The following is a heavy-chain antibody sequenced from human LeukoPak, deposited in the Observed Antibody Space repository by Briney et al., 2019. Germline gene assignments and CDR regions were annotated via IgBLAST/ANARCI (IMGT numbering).Heavy chain of an antibody. J-gene: IGHJ4*02. CDR2: ISSSSSYI. Sequence: GGSLRLSCAASGFTFSSYSMNWVRQAPGKGLEWVSSISSSSSYIYYADSVKGRFTISRDNAKNSLYLQMNSPRAEDTAVYYCAKTPSSGSGSSHLDYWGQGTLVTVSS. CDR1: GFTFSSYS. D-gene: IGHD3-10*01. CDR3: AKTPSSGSGSSHLDY. V-gene: IGHV3-21*04.